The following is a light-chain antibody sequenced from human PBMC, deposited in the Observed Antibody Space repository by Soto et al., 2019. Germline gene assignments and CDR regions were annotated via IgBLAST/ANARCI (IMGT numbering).Light chain of an antibody. CDR3: QQYGSSGT. J-gene: IGKJ1*01. V-gene: IGKV3-20*01. Sequence: EIVLTQSPGTLSLSPCERATVSCRASQSVSSSYLAWYQQKPGQAPRLLIYGASSRATGIPDRFSGSGSGTDFTLTISRLEPEDFAVYYCQQYGSSGTFGQGTKVDI. CDR2: GAS. CDR1: QSVSSSY.